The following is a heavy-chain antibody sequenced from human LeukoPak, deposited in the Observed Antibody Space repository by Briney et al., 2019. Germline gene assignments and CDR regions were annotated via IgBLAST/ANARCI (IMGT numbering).Heavy chain of an antibody. CDR2: IYYSGST. CDR3: AVNLVGVVAATGGY. CDR1: GGSISSSSYY. V-gene: IGHV4-39*07. J-gene: IGHJ4*02. Sequence: SETLSLTCTVSGGSISSSSYYWGWIRQPPGKGLEWIGSIYYSGSTYYNPSLKSRVTISVDTSKNQFSLKLSSVTAADTAVYYCAVNLVGVVAATGGYWGQGTLVTVSS. D-gene: IGHD2-15*01.